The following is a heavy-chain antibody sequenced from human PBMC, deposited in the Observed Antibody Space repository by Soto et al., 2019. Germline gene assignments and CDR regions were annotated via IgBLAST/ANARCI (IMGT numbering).Heavy chain of an antibody. CDR3: AKDMGPSPRPPDSLDI. CDR1: GFTFRSFG. D-gene: IGHD3-10*01. J-gene: IGHJ3*02. V-gene: IGHV3-30*18. Sequence: QMQLAESGGNVVQPGRSLRLSCLASGFTFRSFGMHWVRQAPGKGLEWVATISHDGKKDYYADSVKGRFTVSRDNSRDTIYLEMNGVKVDDSAVYYCAKDMGPSPRPPDSLDIWGQGTVVTVSS. CDR2: ISHDGKKD.